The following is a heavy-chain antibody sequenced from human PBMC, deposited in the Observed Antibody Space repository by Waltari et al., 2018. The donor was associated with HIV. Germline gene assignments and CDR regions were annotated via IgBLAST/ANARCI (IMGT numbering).Heavy chain of an antibody. V-gene: IGHV3-48*04. CDR3: ARDQGVLGFDP. Sequence: EVRLVESGGGLVQPGGSLRLSCKAFGFIFRNYRMNWVRQAPGKGLEWVSYISSSSSTIYYADSVTGRFTISRDNAKNSLYLQMNSLSAEDTAVYYCARDQGVLGFDPWGQGTLVTVSS. CDR2: ISSSSSTI. J-gene: IGHJ5*02. D-gene: IGHD3-10*01. CDR1: GFIFRNYR.